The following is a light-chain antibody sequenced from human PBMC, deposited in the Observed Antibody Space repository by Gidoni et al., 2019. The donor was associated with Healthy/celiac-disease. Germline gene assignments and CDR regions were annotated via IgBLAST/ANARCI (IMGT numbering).Light chain of an antibody. CDR2: GKN. Sequence: SSELTQDPAVSVALGQTVRIPCQGDSLRSYYASWYQQKPGQAPVLVIYGKNNRPSGIPDRVSGSSSGNTASLTITGAQAEDEADYYGNSRDSSGNHQVFGTGTKVTVL. V-gene: IGLV3-19*01. J-gene: IGLJ1*01. CDR3: NSRDSSGNHQV. CDR1: SLRSYY.